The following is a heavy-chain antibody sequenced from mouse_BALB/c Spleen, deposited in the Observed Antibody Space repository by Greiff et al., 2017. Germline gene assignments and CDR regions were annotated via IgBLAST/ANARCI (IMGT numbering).Heavy chain of an antibody. J-gene: IGHJ4*01. Sequence: QVQLKESGAELMKPGASVKMSCKASGYTFTSYWMHWVKQRPGQGLEWIGYINPSTGYTEYNQKFKDKATLTADKSSSTAYMQLSSLTSEDSAVYYCASYGNYYAMDYWGQGTSVTVSS. V-gene: IGHV1S26*01. D-gene: IGHD2-1*01. CDR3: ASYGNYYAMDY. CDR2: INPSTGYT. CDR1: GYTFTSYW.